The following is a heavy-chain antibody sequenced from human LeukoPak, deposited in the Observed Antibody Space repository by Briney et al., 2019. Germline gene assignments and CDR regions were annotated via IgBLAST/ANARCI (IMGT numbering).Heavy chain of an antibody. J-gene: IGHJ4*02. V-gene: IGHV4-4*07. CDR2: IYSSGST. Sequence: PSETLSLTCTVSGGSISNYYWSWIRQPAGKGLEWIGRIYSSGSTSYNPSLKSRVTMSVDTSKNQFSLKVTSVTAADTDVYYCAREGGYYDSSGYQWVDYWGQGTLGTVSS. CDR1: GGSISNYY. D-gene: IGHD3-22*01. CDR3: AREGGYYDSSGYQWVDY.